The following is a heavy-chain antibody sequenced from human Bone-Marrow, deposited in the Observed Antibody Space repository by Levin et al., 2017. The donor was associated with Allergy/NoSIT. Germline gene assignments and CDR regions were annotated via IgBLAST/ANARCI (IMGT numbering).Heavy chain of an antibody. CDR3: ARGAKQFDC. V-gene: IGHV3-7*01. CDR2: IKKDGSEK. CDR1: GFTLSNYW. Sequence: GGSLRLSCAASGFTLSNYWMSWVRQAPGKGLEWVATIKKDGSEKYYVDSVKGRFIISRDNAKNSLDLQMNSLGAEDTAVYYCARGAKQFDCWGQGTLVTVSS. J-gene: IGHJ5*01.